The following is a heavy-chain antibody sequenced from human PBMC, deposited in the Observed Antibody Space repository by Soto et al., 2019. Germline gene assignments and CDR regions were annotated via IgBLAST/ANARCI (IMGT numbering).Heavy chain of an antibody. D-gene: IGHD3-10*01. CDR1: GGSISSSNW. V-gene: IGHV4-4*02. Sequence: SETLSLTCAVSGGSISSSNWWSWVRQPPGKGLEWIGEIYHSGSTNYNPSLKSRVTISVDKSKNQFSLKLSSVTAADTAVYYCAKLWFGDNDAFDIWGQGTMVTVSS. J-gene: IGHJ3*02. CDR3: AKLWFGDNDAFDI. CDR2: IYHSGST.